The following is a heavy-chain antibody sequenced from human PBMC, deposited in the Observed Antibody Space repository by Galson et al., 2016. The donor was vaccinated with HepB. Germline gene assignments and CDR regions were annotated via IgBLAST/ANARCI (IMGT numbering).Heavy chain of an antibody. D-gene: IGHD3-10*01. CDR3: ATARQQNAWFGEYVLDS. CDR2: IDDRGSV. Sequence: TLSLTCTVSGDSITSGTWWTWVRQPPRQGLEWIGEIDDRGSVNDNPSLRRRLSISVDKSTNHFSLRLNSVTAADTAVYSCATARQQNAWFGEYVLDSWGQGMLVTVSS. J-gene: IGHJ4*02. CDR1: GDSITSGTW. V-gene: IGHV4-4*01.